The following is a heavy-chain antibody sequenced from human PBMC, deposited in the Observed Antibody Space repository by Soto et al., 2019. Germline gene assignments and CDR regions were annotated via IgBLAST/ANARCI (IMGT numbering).Heavy chain of an antibody. CDR3: VRGNDNYDFWNNWSLDP. D-gene: IGHD3-3*01. J-gene: IGHJ5*02. CDR1: GGSINNNFW. CDR2: IYQTGSI. Sequence: PSETLSLTCAVSGGSINNNFWSWVRQPPGKGLEWIGEIYQTGSINYNPSLRSRVTISVDKSKNQLSLEVDSVTAADTAFYYCVRGNDNYDFWNNWSLDPWGQGTLVTVSS. V-gene: IGHV4-4*02.